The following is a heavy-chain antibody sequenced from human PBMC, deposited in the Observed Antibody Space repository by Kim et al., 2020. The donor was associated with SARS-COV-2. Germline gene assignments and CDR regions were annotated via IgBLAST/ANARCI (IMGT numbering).Heavy chain of an antibody. Sequence: SETLSLTCAVYGGSFSGYYWSWIRQPPGKGLEWIGEINHSGSTNYNPSLKSRVTISVDTSKNQFSLKLSSVTAADTAVYYCSLRSLEWLSSHYYYGMDVWGQGTTVTVSS. CDR3: SLRSLEWLSSHYYYGMDV. J-gene: IGHJ6*02. CDR2: INHSGST. V-gene: IGHV4-34*01. D-gene: IGHD3-3*01. CDR1: GGSFSGYY.